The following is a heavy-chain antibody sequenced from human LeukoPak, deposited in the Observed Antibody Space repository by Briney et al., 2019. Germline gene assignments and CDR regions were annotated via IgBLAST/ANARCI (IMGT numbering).Heavy chain of an antibody. Sequence: GGSLRLSCAASGFTFSSYSMNWVRQAPGKGLEWVSSISSSGSYIYYADSVKGRFTISRDNAKNSLYLQMNSLRAEDTAVYYCARETADIVVVPAATYGMDVWGKGTTVTVSS. V-gene: IGHV3-21*01. J-gene: IGHJ6*04. D-gene: IGHD2-2*01. CDR2: ISSSGSYI. CDR3: ARETADIVVVPAATYGMDV. CDR1: GFTFSSYS.